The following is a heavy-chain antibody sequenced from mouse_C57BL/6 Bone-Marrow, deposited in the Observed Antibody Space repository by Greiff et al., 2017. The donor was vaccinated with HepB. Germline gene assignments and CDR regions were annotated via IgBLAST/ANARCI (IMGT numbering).Heavy chain of an antibody. CDR3: ARDGYSWWYFDV. CDR2: ISDGGSYT. Sequence: EVQLVESGGGLVKPGGSLKLSCAASGFTFSSYAMSWVRQTPEKRLEWVATISDGGSYTYYPDNVKGRFTISRDNAKNNLYLQMSHLKSEDTAMYYCARDGYSWWYFDVWGTGTTVTVSS. CDR1: GFTFSSYA. D-gene: IGHD2-3*01. J-gene: IGHJ1*03. V-gene: IGHV5-4*01.